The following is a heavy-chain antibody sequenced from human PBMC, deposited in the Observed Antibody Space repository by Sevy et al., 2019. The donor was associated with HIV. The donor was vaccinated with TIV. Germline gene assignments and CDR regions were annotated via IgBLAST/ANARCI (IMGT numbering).Heavy chain of an antibody. J-gene: IGHJ4*02. CDR1: GFTFSDYA. D-gene: IGHD6-6*01. CDR3: ARKQFVLPFDF. V-gene: IGHV3-30*04. CDR2: ISYHGRNQ. Sequence: GGSLRLSCAASGFTFSDYAIHWVRQAPGKGLEWLAVISYHGRNQFYADSVRGRFTISRDDSKNTVYLQMNSLRPDDTAVYYCARKQFVLPFDFWGQGTLVTVSS.